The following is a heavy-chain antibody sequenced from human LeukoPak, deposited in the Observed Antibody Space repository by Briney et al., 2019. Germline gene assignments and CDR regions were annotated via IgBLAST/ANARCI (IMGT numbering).Heavy chain of an antibody. D-gene: IGHD5-24*01. Sequence: GASVKVSCKASGGTFSSYAISWVRQAPGQGLEWMGRIIPILGIANYAQKFQGRVTITADKSTSTAYMELSSLRSEDTAVYYCARGPLRDGYNWGDYYYYMDVWGKGTTVTVSS. V-gene: IGHV1-69*04. CDR1: GGTFSSYA. J-gene: IGHJ6*03. CDR3: ARGPLRDGYNWGDYYYYMDV. CDR2: IIPILGIA.